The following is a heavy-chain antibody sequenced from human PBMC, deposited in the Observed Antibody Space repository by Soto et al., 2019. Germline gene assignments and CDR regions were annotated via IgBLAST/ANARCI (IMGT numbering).Heavy chain of an antibody. J-gene: IGHJ4*02. CDR1: GGSFSGYY. CDR3: ARGSRGVRGVTFDY. V-gene: IGHV4-34*01. D-gene: IGHD3-10*01. CDR2: INHSGST. Sequence: SETLSLTCAVYGGSFSGYYWSWIRQPPGKGLEWIGEINHSGSTNYNPSLKSRVTISVDTSKNQFSLKLSSVTAADTAVYYCARGSRGVRGVTFDYWGQGKLVTVS.